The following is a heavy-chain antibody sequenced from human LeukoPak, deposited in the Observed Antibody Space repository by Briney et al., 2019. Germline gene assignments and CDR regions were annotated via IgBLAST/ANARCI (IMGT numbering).Heavy chain of an antibody. CDR2: IRYDGSNK. J-gene: IGHJ4*02. Sequence: PGGSLRLSCAASGFTFSSYGMHWVRQAPGKGLEWVAFIRYDGSNKYYADSVKGRFTISRDNSKDTLYLQMSSLRAEDTAVYYCARSSPMVRGVVLDFWGQGTQVTVSA. CDR3: ARSSPMVRGVVLDF. D-gene: IGHD3-10*01. V-gene: IGHV3-30*02. CDR1: GFTFSSYG.